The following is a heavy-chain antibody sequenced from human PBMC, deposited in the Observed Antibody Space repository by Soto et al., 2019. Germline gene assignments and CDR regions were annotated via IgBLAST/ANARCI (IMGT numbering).Heavy chain of an antibody. J-gene: IGHJ6*02. Sequence: PGESLKISGQGSGYSVTSYWIAWVRQMPGKGLEWMGIIYPGDSDTRYSPSFQGQVTISADKSISTAYLQWSSLKASDTAMYYCARCCYYGMDVWGQGTTVTVSS. CDR3: ARCCYYGMDV. CDR2: IYPGDSDT. V-gene: IGHV5-51*01. CDR1: GYSVTSYW.